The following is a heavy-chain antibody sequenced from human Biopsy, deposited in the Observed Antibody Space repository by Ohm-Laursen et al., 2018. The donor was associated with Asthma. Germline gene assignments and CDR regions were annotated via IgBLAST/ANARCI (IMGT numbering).Heavy chain of an antibody. CDR2: VSYDGGVV. CDR1: GFVFRSHA. Sequence: FRLSCAASGFVFRSHAMHWVRQAPGKGLEWVAVVSYDGGVVHYADSMKGRFTISRDNAKSTLYLQMNRLRTDDTAVYFCAKRRGYSDLTDFDHWGQGTLVTVSS. CDR3: AKRRGYSDLTDFDH. D-gene: IGHD3-3*01. J-gene: IGHJ4*02. V-gene: IGHV3-30*18.